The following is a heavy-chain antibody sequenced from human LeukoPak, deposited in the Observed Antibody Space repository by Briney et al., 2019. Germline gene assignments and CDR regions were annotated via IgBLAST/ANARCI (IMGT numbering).Heavy chain of an antibody. Sequence: AGGSLRLSCAGSGFTFSGYDMHWVRQAPGKGLEWVAVISYDGSNKYYADSVKGRFTISRDNSKNTLYLQMNSLRAEDTAVYYCAKDQVYCSSTSCSYYFDYWGQGTLVTVSS. V-gene: IGHV3-30*18. CDR2: ISYDGSNK. CDR1: GFTFSGYD. D-gene: IGHD2-2*01. J-gene: IGHJ4*02. CDR3: AKDQVYCSSTSCSYYFDY.